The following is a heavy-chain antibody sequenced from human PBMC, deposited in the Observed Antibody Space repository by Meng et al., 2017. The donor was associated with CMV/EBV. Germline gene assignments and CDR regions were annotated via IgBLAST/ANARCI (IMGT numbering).Heavy chain of an antibody. CDR1: GFTFSSYS. Sequence: GGPLRLSCAASGFTFSSYSMNWVRQAPGKGLEWVSSISSSSSYIYCADSVKGRFTISRDNAKNSLYLQMNSLRAEDTAVYYCARATYYDFWSGYYGYWGQGTLVTVSS. J-gene: IGHJ4*02. V-gene: IGHV3-21*01. CDR2: ISSSSSYI. D-gene: IGHD3-3*01. CDR3: ARATYYDFWSGYYGY.